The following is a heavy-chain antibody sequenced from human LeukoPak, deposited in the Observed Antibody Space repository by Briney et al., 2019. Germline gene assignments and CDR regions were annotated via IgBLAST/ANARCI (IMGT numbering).Heavy chain of an antibody. J-gene: IGHJ4*02. CDR2: IYTSGST. Sequence: PSQTLSLTCTVSGGSISSGSYYWSWIRQPAGKGLEWIGRIYTSGSTNYNPSLKSRVTISVDTSKNQFSLKLSSVTAADTAVYYCASSGGDYVSSFTDYWGQGTLVTVSS. D-gene: IGHD2-21*02. CDR3: ASSGGDYVSSFTDY. CDR1: GGSISSGSYY. V-gene: IGHV4-61*02.